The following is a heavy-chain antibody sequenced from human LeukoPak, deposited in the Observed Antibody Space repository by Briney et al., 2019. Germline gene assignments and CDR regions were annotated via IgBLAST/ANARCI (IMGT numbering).Heavy chain of an antibody. V-gene: IGHV5-10-1*01. CDR3: ASEGGRYCSSTSCYEDY. D-gene: IGHD2-2*01. J-gene: IGHJ4*02. CDR1: GYSFTSYW. CDR2: IDPSDSYT. Sequence: GESLNISCKGSGYSFTSYWISWVRQMPGKGQEWMGRIDPSDSYTNYSLSFQRHLTISADKSLSTAYLQWSSLKASDTAMYYCASEGGRYCSSTSCYEDYWGQGALVAVSS.